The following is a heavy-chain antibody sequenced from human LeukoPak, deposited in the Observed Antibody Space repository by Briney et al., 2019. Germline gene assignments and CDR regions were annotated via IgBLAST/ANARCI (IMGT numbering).Heavy chain of an antibody. CDR2: IIPILGIA. J-gene: IGHJ4*02. CDR1: GGTFSSYT. V-gene: IGHV1-69*02. Sequence: ASVKVSCKASGGTFSSYTISWVRQAPGQGLEWMGRIIPILGIANYAQKFQGRVTITADKPTSTAYMELSSLRSEDTAVYYCASGVGYYDSSGYYYSPIECWGQGTLVTVSS. D-gene: IGHD3-22*01. CDR3: ASGVGYYDSSGYYYSPIEC.